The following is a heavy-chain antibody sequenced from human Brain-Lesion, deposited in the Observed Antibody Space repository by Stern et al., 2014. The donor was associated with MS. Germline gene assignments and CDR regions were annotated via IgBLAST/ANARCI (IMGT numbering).Heavy chain of an antibody. J-gene: IGHJ6*02. CDR3: ARGRVVPGFQYYATDV. CDR2: IFKSGST. V-gene: IGHV4-61*02. Sequence: VQLVESGPGLVKPSQTLSLSCTVSGGSISSGGYYWSWIRQPAGKGLEWIGRIFKSGSTSDNPSPKSRGTLSIDNSKNQFSLRLNSMTAADTAVYYCARGRVVPGFQYYATDVWGQGTTVIVSS. CDR1: GGSISSGGYY. D-gene: IGHD2-2*01.